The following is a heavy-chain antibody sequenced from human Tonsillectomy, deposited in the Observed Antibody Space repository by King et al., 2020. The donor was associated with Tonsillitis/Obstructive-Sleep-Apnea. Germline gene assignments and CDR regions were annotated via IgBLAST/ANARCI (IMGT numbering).Heavy chain of an antibody. CDR2: VNHSGST. J-gene: IGHJ6*03. D-gene: IGHD3-22*01. V-gene: IGHV4-34*01. CDR3: ARGFAGSSVSSYMDV. Sequence: VQLQQWGAGLLKPSETLSLTCAVYGGSFSDFFWSWIRQSPGKGLEYIGEVNHSGSTYYNPALRSRVTISLDTSKTQFSLELDSVTAADTAVYYCARGFAGSSVSSYMDVWGKGTTVTVSS. CDR1: GGSFSDFF.